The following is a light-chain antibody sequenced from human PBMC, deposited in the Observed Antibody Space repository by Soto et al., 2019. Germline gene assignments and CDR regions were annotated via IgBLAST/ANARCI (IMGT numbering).Light chain of an antibody. CDR1: QTVRSN. CDR2: GAS. CDR3: QQYNKWLAWT. J-gene: IGKJ1*01. Sequence: EIVMTQSPAILSVSPGESATLSCMARQTVRSNLAWFQQKPGQAPRLLLYGASSRATGIPARFSGSGSGTEFTITISSLQSDDFEVYYCQQYNKWLAWTFGQGTKVDVK. V-gene: IGKV3-15*01.